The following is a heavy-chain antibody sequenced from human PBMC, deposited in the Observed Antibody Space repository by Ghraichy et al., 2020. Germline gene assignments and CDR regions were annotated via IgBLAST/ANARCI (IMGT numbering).Heavy chain of an antibody. J-gene: IGHJ6*03. D-gene: IGHD1-26*01. CDR3: ARVGGSYFHYYYYYYVDV. Sequence: GSLRLSCAASGFTFSSYWMSWVRQAPGKGLEWVANIKQDGSEKYYVDSVKGRFTISRDNAKNSLYLQMNSLRAEDTAVYYCARVGGSYFHYYYYYYVDVWGKGTTVTVSS. CDR1: GFTFSSYW. CDR2: IKQDGSEK. V-gene: IGHV3-7*03.